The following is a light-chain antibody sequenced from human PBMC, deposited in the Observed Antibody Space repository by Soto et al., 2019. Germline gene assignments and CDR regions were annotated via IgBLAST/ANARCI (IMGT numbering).Light chain of an antibody. J-gene: IGKJ1*01. CDR3: QHYNSYSEA. Sequence: DIQITQSPSTLSASVGDRVTITCRASQTISSWLAWYQQKPGKAPKLLIYKASTLKSGVPSRFSGSGSGTEFTLTISSLQPDDFATYYCQHYNSYSEAFGQGTK. CDR1: QTISSW. CDR2: KAS. V-gene: IGKV1-5*03.